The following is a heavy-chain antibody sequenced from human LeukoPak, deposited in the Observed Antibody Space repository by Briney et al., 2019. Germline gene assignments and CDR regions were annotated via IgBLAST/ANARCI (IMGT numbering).Heavy chain of an antibody. V-gene: IGHV4-59*08. Sequence: XTLSLTCTVSGGSISSYYWNWIRQPPGKGLEWIGYIYYSGSTNYNPSLKSRVTISVDTSKNQFSLKLSSVTAADTAVYYCARRGLVLDYYNGLDVWGQGTTVTVSS. CDR1: GGSISSYY. CDR3: ARRGLVLDYYNGLDV. J-gene: IGHJ6*02. CDR2: IYYSGST. D-gene: IGHD6-19*01.